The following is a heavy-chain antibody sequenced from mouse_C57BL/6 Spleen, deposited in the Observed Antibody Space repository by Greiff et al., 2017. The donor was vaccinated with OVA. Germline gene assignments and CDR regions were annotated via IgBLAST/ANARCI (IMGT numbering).Heavy chain of an antibody. CDR3: ARPFYYGSSYGYFDV. CDR1: GYTFTSYW. Sequence: QVQLQQPGAELVKPGASVKLSCKASGYTFTSYWMHWVKQRPGRGLEWIGRIDPNSGGTKYNGKFKGKATLTADKSSSTAYMQLSSLTSEDSAVYFCARPFYYGSSYGYFDVWGTGTTVTVSS. J-gene: IGHJ1*03. D-gene: IGHD1-1*01. V-gene: IGHV1-62-3*01. CDR2: IDPNSGGT.